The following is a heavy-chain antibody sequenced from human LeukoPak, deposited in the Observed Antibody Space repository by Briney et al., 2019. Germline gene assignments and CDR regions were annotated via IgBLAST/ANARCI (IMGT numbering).Heavy chain of an antibody. D-gene: IGHD1-26*01. J-gene: IGHJ3*02. Sequence: SETLSLTCAVYGGSFSGYYWSWIRQPPGKGLEWIGEINHSGSTNYNPSLKSRVTISVDTSKNQFSLKLSSVTAADTAVYYCARAQGRYADAFDIWGQGTMVTVSS. CDR2: INHSGST. V-gene: IGHV4-34*01. CDR1: GGSFSGYY. CDR3: ARAQGRYADAFDI.